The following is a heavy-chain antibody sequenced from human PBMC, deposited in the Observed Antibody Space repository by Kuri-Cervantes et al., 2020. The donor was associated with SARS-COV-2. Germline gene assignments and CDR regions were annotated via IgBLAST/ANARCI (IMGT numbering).Heavy chain of an antibody. CDR3: AKDGDYYDSSGYYN. Sequence: LSLTCAASGFTFSSYWMSWVRQAPGKGLEWVANIKQDGSEKYYVDSVKGRFTISRDNAKNSLYLQMNSLRAEDTAVYYCAKDGDYYDSSGYYNWGQGTLVTVSS. V-gene: IGHV3-7*01. J-gene: IGHJ4*02. CDR2: IKQDGSEK. CDR1: GFTFSSYW. D-gene: IGHD3-22*01.